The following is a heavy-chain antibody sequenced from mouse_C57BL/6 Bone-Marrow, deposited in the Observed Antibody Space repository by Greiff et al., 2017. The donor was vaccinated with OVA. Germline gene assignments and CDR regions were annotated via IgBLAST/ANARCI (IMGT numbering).Heavy chain of an antibody. CDR2: IDPSDSYT. J-gene: IGHJ2*01. Sequence: QVQLKQPVAELVMPGASVKLSCKASGYTFTSYWMHWVKQRPGQGLEWIGEIDPSDSYTNYNQKFTGKSTLTVDNSSSTAYMQLSSLTSEDSAVYFCARCYYGSGWGYLDYWGQGTTLTVSS. D-gene: IGHD1-1*01. CDR1: GYTFTSYW. V-gene: IGHV1-69*01. CDR3: ARCYYGSGWGYLDY.